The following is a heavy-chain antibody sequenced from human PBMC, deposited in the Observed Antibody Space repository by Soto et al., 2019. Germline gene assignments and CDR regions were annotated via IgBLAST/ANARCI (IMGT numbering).Heavy chain of an antibody. J-gene: IGHJ6*02. D-gene: IGHD1-26*01. CDR2: ISYDGSNR. CDR1: GFTFSSYA. CDR3: ARDRSVLVGATSGIYYYGMDV. Sequence: PGGSLRLSCAASGFTFSSYAMHWVRQAPGKGLEWVAVISYDGSNRYYADSVKGRFTISRDNSKNTLYLQMNSLRAEDTAVYYCARDRSVLVGATSGIYYYGMDVWGQGTTVTVSS. V-gene: IGHV3-30-3*01.